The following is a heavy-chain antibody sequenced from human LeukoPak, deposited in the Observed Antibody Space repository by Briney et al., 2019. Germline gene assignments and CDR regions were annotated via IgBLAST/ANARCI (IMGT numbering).Heavy chain of an antibody. D-gene: IGHD5-24*01. V-gene: IGHV1-2*02. CDR2: INPNSGAT. Sequence: ASVKVSCQASGYTFTDYHLHWVRQAPGQGLEWMGWINPNSGATYFAQKFQGRVAITWDTSITTAYMDLSRLTSDDTAVYYCARDRYGDGFAHFDYWGQGALVTVSS. CDR1: GYTFTDYH. J-gene: IGHJ4*02. CDR3: ARDRYGDGFAHFDY.